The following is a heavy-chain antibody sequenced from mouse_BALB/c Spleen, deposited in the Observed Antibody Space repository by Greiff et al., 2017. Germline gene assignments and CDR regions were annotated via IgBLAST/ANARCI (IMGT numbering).Heavy chain of an antibody. J-gene: IGHJ3*01. V-gene: IGHV3-2*02. CDR1: GYSITSDYA. CDR3: ARSLLLSWFAY. Sequence: DVQLQESGPGLVKPSQSLSLTCTVTGYSITSDYAWNWIRQFPGNKLEWMGYISYSGSTSYNPSLKSRISITRDTSKNQFFLQLNSVTTEDTATYYCARSLLLSWFAYWGQGTLVTVSA. D-gene: IGHD1-1*02. CDR2: ISYSGST.